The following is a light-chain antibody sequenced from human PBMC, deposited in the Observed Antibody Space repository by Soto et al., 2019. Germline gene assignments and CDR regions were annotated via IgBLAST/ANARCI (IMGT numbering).Light chain of an antibody. Sequence: QSALTQPASVSGSAGLSITISCTGTSSDVGDYNYVSWYQQQPGKAPKLMIFDVSNRPSGVSNRFSGSKSGNTASLTISGLQAEDESDYYCSSYTSSSTRVFGTGTKLTVL. J-gene: IGLJ1*01. CDR3: SSYTSSSTRV. V-gene: IGLV2-14*01. CDR2: DVS. CDR1: SSDVGDYNY.